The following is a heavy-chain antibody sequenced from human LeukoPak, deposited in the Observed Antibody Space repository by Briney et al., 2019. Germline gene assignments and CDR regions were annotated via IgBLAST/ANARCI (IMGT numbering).Heavy chain of an antibody. Sequence: GGSLRLSCAASGFTFSSYAMSWVRQAPGKGLEWVSAISGSGGSTYYADSVKGRFTISRDNAKNSVYLQMNRLRVEDTAVYYCARRSYRGVIGLYYYYYMDVWGKGTPVTVSS. CDR3: ARRSYRGVIGLYYYYYMDV. D-gene: IGHD3-16*02. J-gene: IGHJ6*03. V-gene: IGHV3-23*01. CDR2: ISGSGGST. CDR1: GFTFSSYA.